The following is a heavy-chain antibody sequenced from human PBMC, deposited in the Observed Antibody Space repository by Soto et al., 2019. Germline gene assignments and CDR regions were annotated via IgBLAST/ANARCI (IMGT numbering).Heavy chain of an antibody. V-gene: IGHV3-33*01. CDR2: IWYDGSHT. J-gene: IGHJ4*02. D-gene: IGHD3-10*01. CDR1: GFSFSTYG. CDR3: ARIDGSGSATRLPFDY. Sequence: VQLVESGGGVVQPGRSLRLSCAASGFSFSTYGMHWVRQAPGKGLEWVALIWYDGSHTYYSDSVRGRFTISRDNSKNTLYLQMNNLRADDAAVYYCARIDGSGSATRLPFDYWGQGTLVTVSS.